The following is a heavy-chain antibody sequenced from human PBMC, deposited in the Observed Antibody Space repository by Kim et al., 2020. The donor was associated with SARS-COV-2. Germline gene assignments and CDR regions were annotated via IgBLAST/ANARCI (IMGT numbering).Heavy chain of an antibody. D-gene: IGHD6-13*01. CDR1: GGSFSGYY. J-gene: IGHJ4*02. CDR3: AISSSWYGSYFDY. CDR2: INHSGST. V-gene: IGHV4-34*01. Sequence: SETLSLTCAVYGGSFSGYYWSWIRQPPGKGLEWIGEINHSGSTNYNPSLKSRVTISVDTSKNQFSLKLSSVTAADTAVYYCAISSSWYGSYFDYWGQGTLVTVSS.